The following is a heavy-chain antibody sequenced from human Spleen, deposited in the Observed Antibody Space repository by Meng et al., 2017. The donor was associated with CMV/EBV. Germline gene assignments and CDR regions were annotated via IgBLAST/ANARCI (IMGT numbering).Heavy chain of an antibody. CDR3: AKISSTISMDV. Sequence: SGEGSGFRFSRYGMHGVRQTPGKGLEWVAFIRYEGSDKYYADSVKGRFTISRDNSKNTLHLQMNSLRAEDMALYYCAKISSTISMDVWGLGTLVTVSS. V-gene: IGHV3-30*02. CDR1: GFRFSRYG. CDR2: IRYEGSDK. J-gene: IGHJ6*02. D-gene: IGHD5-12*01.